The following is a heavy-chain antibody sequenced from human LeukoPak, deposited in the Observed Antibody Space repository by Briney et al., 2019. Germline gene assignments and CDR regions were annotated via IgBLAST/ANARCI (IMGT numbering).Heavy chain of an antibody. J-gene: IGHJ6*03. V-gene: IGHV1-46*01. D-gene: IGHD2-2*01. CDR2: INPSGGST. CDR3: ATLRGYCSSTSCPSGVSYYYYMDV. CDR1: GYTFTSYY. Sequence: GASVKVSCKASGYTFTSYYMHWVRQAPGQGLEWMGIINPSGGSTSYAQKFQGRVTMTRDTSTSTVYMELSSLRSEDTAVYYCATLRGYCSSTSCPSGVSYYYYMDVWGKGTTVTVSS.